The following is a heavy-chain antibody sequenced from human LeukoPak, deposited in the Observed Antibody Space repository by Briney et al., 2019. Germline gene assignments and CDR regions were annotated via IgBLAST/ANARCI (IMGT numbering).Heavy chain of an antibody. Sequence: SQTLSLTCAVSGGSISSGGYSWSWIRQPPGKGLEWIGYIYHSGSTYYNPSLKSRVTISVDRSKNQFSLKLSSVTAADTAVYYCARDRTFGVVISGKYYYYCYGMDVWGQGTTVTVSS. CDR3: ARDRTFGVVISGKYYYYCYGMDV. D-gene: IGHD3-3*01. V-gene: IGHV4-30-2*01. CDR1: GGSISSGGYS. CDR2: IYHSGST. J-gene: IGHJ6*02.